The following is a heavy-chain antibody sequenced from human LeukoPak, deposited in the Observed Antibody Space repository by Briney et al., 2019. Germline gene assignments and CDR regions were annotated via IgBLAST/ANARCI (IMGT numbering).Heavy chain of an antibody. Sequence: AGGSLRLSCAASGFTFSNYAMSWVRQAPGKGLEWVSAISGSGGSTYYADSVKGRFTISRDNSKNTLYLQMNSLRAEDTAVYYCAKDSTVTTEESFYWGQGTLVTVSS. V-gene: IGHV3-23*01. CDR2: ISGSGGST. D-gene: IGHD4-17*01. J-gene: IGHJ4*02. CDR3: AKDSTVTTEESFY. CDR1: GFTFSNYA.